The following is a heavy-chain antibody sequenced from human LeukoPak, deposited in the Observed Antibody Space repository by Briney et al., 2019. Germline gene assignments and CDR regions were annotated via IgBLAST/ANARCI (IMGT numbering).Heavy chain of an antibody. D-gene: IGHD2-15*01. CDR2: IYYSGST. J-gene: IGHJ3*02. CDR1: GGSISSSSYY. Sequence: NPSETLSLTCTVSGGSISSSSYYWGWIRQPPGKGLEWIGSIYYSGSTYYNPSLKSRFTISVDTSKNQFSLKLSSVTAADTAVYYCARQGPRMDAFDIWGQGTMVTVSS. V-gene: IGHV4-39*01. CDR3: ARQGPRMDAFDI.